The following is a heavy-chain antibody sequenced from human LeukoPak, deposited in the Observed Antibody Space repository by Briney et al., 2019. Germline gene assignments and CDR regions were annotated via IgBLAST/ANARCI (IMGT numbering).Heavy chain of an antibody. V-gene: IGHV3-7*03. D-gene: IGHD6-13*01. CDR3: ARLSTGWYGHFDF. J-gene: IGHJ4*02. CDR2: IKEDGREK. CDR1: GFTSSYNW. Sequence: AGSLRLSCAASGFTSSYNWMSWVRRAPGKVLEWVASIKEDGREKYYVDSVKGRFTISRDNAKNSLYLQMNSLRAEDTAVYYCARLSTGWYGHFDFWGQGTLVTVSS.